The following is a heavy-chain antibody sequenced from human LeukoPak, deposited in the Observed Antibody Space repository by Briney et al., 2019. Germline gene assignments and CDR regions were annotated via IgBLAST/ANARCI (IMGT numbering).Heavy chain of an antibody. CDR1: GFTFSTYW. Sequence: PGGALRLSCVASGFTFSTYWRHCVRQTPGKERLWVSRLSGDGSSTKYADSLKGRFTIYRDNAKKTLYLQMNSLRAEDTAVSFCARASPNVPNLLDNWGQGTLVTVSS. CDR2: LSGDGSST. V-gene: IGHV3-74*03. D-gene: IGHD4/OR15-4a*01. CDR3: ARASPNVPNLLDN. J-gene: IGHJ4*02.